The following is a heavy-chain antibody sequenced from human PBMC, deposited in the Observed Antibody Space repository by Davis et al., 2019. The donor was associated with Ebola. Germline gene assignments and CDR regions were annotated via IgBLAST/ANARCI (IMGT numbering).Heavy chain of an antibody. CDR3: AREWEPLKDYGDIGGAFDI. D-gene: IGHD4-17*01. V-gene: IGHV1-2*04. CDR2: INPNSGGT. CDR1: GYTFTGYY. Sequence: ASVKVSCKASGYTFTGYYMHWVRQAPGQGLEWMGWINPNSGGTNYAQKFQGWVTMTRDTSISTAYMELSRLRSDDTAVYYCAREWEPLKDYGDIGGAFDIWGQGTMVTVSS. J-gene: IGHJ3*02.